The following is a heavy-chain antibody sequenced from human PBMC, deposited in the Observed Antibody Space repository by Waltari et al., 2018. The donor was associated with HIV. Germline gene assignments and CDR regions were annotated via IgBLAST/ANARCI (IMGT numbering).Heavy chain of an antibody. CDR2: VSHGGDT. CDR1: GGSTNSRTNN. CDR3: VRAPAQGFPTWFFDL. V-gene: IGHV4-39*07. J-gene: IGHJ2*01. Sequence: QLQMRESGPGLVKPSDTLSLSCSVSGGSTNSRTNNWGWVRRPPGGGLEWIGHVSHGGDTYYNPSLEDRVSISVVTYMNRFSLRLNFVTAADTASYFCVRAPAQGFPTWFFDLWGRGTPVIVSS.